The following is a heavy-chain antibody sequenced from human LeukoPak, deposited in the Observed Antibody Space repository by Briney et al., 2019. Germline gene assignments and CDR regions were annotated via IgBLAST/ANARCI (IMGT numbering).Heavy chain of an antibody. J-gene: IGHJ4*02. CDR1: GFTFSTYA. D-gene: IGHD2-8*01. CDR2: ISDDGRHN. V-gene: IGHV3-30*04. Sequence: GGSLRLSCAASGFTFSTYAMNWVRQAPGKGLGWVAVISDDGRHNYYADSVKGRFTISRDNSKSTLYLQMNSLRDDDSAAYFCARVYLERLTAGYFDHWGQGTQVTVSP. CDR3: ARVYLERLTAGYFDH.